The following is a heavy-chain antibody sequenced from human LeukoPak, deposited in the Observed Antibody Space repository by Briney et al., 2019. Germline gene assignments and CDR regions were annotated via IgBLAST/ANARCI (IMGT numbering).Heavy chain of an antibody. V-gene: IGHV3-7*03. J-gene: IGHJ4*02. CDR2: INEYGGKK. Sequence: PGGSLRLSCAASGFTFSTYWMTWVRQAPGKGLEWVASINEYGGKKSYVDSVKGRFTISRDNAQKSLYLEMNSLRAEDTAVYYCARAVTSTEGYWGQGTLVTVSS. CDR1: GFTFSTYW. CDR3: ARAVTSTEGY.